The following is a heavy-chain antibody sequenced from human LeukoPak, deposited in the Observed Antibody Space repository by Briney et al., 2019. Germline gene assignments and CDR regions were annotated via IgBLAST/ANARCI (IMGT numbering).Heavy chain of an antibody. J-gene: IGHJ4*02. Sequence: KPSETLSLTCTVSGGSISSYYWSWIRQPPGKGLEWIGYIYYSGSTYYNPSLKSRVTISVDTSKNQFSLKLSSVTAADTAVYYCARTFDYWGQGTLVTVSS. CDR1: GGSISSYY. CDR3: ARTFDY. V-gene: IGHV4-59*01. CDR2: IYYSGST.